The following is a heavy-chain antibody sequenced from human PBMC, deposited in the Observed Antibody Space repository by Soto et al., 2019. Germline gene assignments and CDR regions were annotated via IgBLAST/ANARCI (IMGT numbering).Heavy chain of an antibody. CDR2: IYHSGST. CDR3: ARVKASGVNFDY. V-gene: IGHV4-4*02. Sequence: XATLPLSCEGPGGKESRSRWSRCVCQPPGKGLEWIGEIYHSGSTNYNPSLKSRVTISVDKSKNQFSLKLTSVTAADTAVYYCARVKASGVNFDYWGQGTLVTVSS. CDR1: GGKESRSRW. J-gene: IGHJ4*02. D-gene: IGHD3-10*01.